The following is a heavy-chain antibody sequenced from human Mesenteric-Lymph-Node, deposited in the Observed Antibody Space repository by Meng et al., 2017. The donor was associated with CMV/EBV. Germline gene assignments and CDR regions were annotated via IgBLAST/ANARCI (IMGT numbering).Heavy chain of an antibody. J-gene: IGHJ5*02. D-gene: IGHD1-26*01. CDR1: GYHFSNYW. V-gene: IGHV5-51*01. CDR3: ARRVDEGGTYVDWFDP. Sequence: GYHFSNYWIAWVRQMPGKGLEYMGLIYPGDSETTYSPSFQGQVTISADKSISTAYLQWHSLKASDTAIYYCARRVDEGGTYVDWFDPWGQGTLVTVSS. CDR2: IYPGDSET.